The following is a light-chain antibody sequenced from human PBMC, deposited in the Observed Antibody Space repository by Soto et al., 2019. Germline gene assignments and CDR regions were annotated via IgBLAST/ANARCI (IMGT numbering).Light chain of an antibody. J-gene: IGKJ1*01. CDR1: QTISSNY. Sequence: EIVLTQSPGTLSVSPGERATLSCRASQTISSNYLAWYQQKPGQAPSLLIYGTSSRATGIPDRFSGSGSGTDFTLTIRRLEPEDSAIYYCQQYVSWAFGQGTKVEI. CDR2: GTS. V-gene: IGKV3-20*01. CDR3: QQYVSWA.